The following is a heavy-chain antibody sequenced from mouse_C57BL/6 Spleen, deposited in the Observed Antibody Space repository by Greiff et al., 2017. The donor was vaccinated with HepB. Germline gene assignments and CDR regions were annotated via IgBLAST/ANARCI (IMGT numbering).Heavy chain of an antibody. Sequence: EVQLQQSGPVLVKPGASVKMSCKASGYTFTDYYMNWVKQSHGKSLEWIGVINPYNGGTSYNQKFKGKATLTVDKSSSTAYMELNSLTSEDSAVYYCARWGFSAMDYWGQGTSVTVSS. CDR2: INPYNGGT. CDR3: ARWGFSAMDY. V-gene: IGHV1-19*01. J-gene: IGHJ4*01. CDR1: GYTFTDYY.